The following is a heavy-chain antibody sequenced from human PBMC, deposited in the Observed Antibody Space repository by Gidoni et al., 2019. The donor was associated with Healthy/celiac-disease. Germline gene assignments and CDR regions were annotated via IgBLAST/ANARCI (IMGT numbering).Heavy chain of an antibody. Sequence: QLQLQESGPGLVKPSETLSLTCTVSGGSISSSSYYWGWIRQPPGKGLEWIGSIYYSGSTYYNPSLKSRVTISVDTSKNQFSLKLSSVTAADTAVYYCARLGAVDTAMGAFDYWGQGTLVTVSS. D-gene: IGHD5-18*01. CDR1: GGSISSSSYY. CDR2: IYYSGST. J-gene: IGHJ4*02. V-gene: IGHV4-39*01. CDR3: ARLGAVDTAMGAFDY.